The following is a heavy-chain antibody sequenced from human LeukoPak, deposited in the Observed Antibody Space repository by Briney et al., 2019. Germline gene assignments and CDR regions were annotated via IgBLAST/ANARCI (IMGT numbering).Heavy chain of an antibody. J-gene: IGHJ5*02. CDR2: IYTSGST. CDR1: GGSISSYY. V-gene: IGHV4-4*07. CDR3: ARDSYCSSTSCYRWFDP. Sequence: TSETLSLTCTVSGGSISSYYWSWIRQPAGKGLEWIGRIYTSGSTNYNPSLKSRVTMSVDTSKNQFSLKLSSVTAADTAVYYCARDSYCSSTSCYRWFDPWGQGTLVTVSS. D-gene: IGHD2-2*01.